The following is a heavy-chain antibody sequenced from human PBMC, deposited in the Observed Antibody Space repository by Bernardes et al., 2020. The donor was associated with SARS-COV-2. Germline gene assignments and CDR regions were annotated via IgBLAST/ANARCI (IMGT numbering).Heavy chain of an antibody. CDR3: AKGGSTVVRGVDC. V-gene: IGHV3-23*01. D-gene: IGHD3-10*01. Sequence: GSLRLSCAASGFTFSSYAMSWVRQAPGKGLEWVSGISVSGGSTYYADSVKGRFTISRDNSKNTLYLQMNSLRDEDTAVYYCAKGGSTVVRGVDCWGQGTLVTVSS. CDR2: ISVSGGST. CDR1: GFTFSSYA. J-gene: IGHJ4*02.